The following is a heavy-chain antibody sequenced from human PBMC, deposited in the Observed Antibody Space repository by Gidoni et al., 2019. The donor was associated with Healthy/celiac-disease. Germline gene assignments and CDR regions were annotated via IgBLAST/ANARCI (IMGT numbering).Heavy chain of an antibody. Sequence: EVQLVESGGGLVKPGGSLRLSCAASGFTFSNAWMSWVRQAQGKGLEWVGRIKSKTDGGTTDYAAPVKGRFTISRDDSKNTLYLQMNSLKTEDTAVYYCTTDSDIVVVPAAMPGEYYYYGMDVWGQGTTVTVSS. V-gene: IGHV3-15*01. D-gene: IGHD2-2*01. CDR2: IKSKTDGGTT. CDR3: TTDSDIVVVPAAMPGEYYYYGMDV. CDR1: GFTFSNAW. J-gene: IGHJ6*02.